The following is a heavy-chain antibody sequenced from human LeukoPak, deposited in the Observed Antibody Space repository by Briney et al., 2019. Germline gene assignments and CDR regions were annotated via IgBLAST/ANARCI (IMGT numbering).Heavy chain of an antibody. CDR3: ARGAKPYPWFGELSHYFDY. J-gene: IGHJ4*02. CDR2: IYSGGST. D-gene: IGHD3-10*01. Sequence: GGSLRLSCAASGFTVSSNYMSWVRQAPGKGLEWVSVIYSGGSTYYADSVKGRFTISRDNSKNTLYLQMNSLRAEDTAVYYCARGAKPYPWFGELSHYFDYWGQGTLVTVSS. V-gene: IGHV3-53*01. CDR1: GFTVSSNY.